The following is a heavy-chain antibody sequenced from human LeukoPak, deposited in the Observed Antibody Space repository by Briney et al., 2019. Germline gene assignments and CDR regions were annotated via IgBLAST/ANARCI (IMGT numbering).Heavy chain of an antibody. J-gene: IGHJ4*02. CDR2: IYYSGDT. V-gene: IGHV4-59*01. CDR3: ARDKQPGDY. CDR1: GDSISPYY. Sequence: PSETLSLTCTVSGDSISPYYWGWIRQPPGKGLEWIGYIYYSGDTTYNPSLKSRVTMSVDTSKNQFSLKLSSVTAADTAVYYCARDKQPGDYWGQGALVTASS. D-gene: IGHD1-1*01.